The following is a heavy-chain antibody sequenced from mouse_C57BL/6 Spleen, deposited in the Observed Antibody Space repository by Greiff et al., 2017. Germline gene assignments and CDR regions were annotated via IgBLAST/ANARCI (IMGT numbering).Heavy chain of an antibody. D-gene: IGHD1-1*01. Sequence: VQLLQSGPELVKPGASVKISCKASGYAFSSSWMNWVKQRPGKGLEWIGRIYPGDGDTNYNGKFKGKATLTADKPSSTAYMQLSSLTSEDSAVYFCASTTVFDYWGQGTTLTVSA. CDR3: ASTTVFDY. V-gene: IGHV1-82*01. CDR1: GYAFSSSW. J-gene: IGHJ2*01. CDR2: IYPGDGDT.